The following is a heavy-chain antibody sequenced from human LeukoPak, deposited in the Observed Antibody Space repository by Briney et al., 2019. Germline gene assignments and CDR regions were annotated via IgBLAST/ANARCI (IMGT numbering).Heavy chain of an antibody. CDR2: IKEDGSEK. Sequence: GGSLRLSCVASGFTFSRYWMSWVRQAPGKGLEWVANIKEDGSEKNYVDSVKGRFTISRDNAKNSLYLQMNILRAGDTVVYYCARGGGRHVEYWGQGNLVTVSS. CDR3: ARGGGRHVEY. J-gene: IGHJ4*02. CDR1: GFTFSRYW. D-gene: IGHD3-16*01. V-gene: IGHV3-7*04.